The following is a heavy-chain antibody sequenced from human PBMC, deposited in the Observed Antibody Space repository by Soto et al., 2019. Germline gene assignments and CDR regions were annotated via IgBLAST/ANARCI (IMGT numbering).Heavy chain of an antibody. CDR2: IGTSSSYI. CDR3: ARDSVRDYLYYYYGMDV. Sequence: VGSLRLSCAASGFTFSSYTMNWVRQAPGRGLEWVSSIGTSSSYIYYADSVKGRFTISRDNAKNSLFLQMNSLRADDTAVYYCARDSVRDYLYYYYGMDVWGQGTTVTVSS. J-gene: IGHJ6*02. CDR1: GFTFSSYT. V-gene: IGHV3-21*01. D-gene: IGHD4-17*01.